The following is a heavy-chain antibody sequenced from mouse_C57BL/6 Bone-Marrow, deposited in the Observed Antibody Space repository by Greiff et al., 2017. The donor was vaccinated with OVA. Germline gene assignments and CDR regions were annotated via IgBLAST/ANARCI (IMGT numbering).Heavy chain of an antibody. D-gene: IGHD2-4*01. CDR3: ARERRLRHY. J-gene: IGHJ2*01. CDR2: IYPRSGNT. V-gene: IGHV1-81*01. CDR1: GYTFTSYG. Sequence: QVQLKQSGAELARPGASVKLSCKASGYTFTSYGISWVKQRTGQGLEWIGEIYPRSGNTYYNEKFKGKATLTADKSSSTAYMELRSLTSEDSAVYFCARERRLRHYWGQGTTLTVSS.